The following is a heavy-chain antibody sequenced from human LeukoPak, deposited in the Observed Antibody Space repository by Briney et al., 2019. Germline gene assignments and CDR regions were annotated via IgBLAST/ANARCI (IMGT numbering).Heavy chain of an antibody. V-gene: IGHV3-21*01. J-gene: IGHJ4*02. D-gene: IGHD6-25*01. CDR1: GFTFSSYS. Sequence: KAGGSLRLSCAASGFTFSSYSLNWVRQARAKGLEWVSSISGSSSYIYYADSVKGRFTISRDNAKNSLYLQMNSLRAEDTAVYYCARSTSIAADFDYWGQGTLVTVSS. CDR3: ARSTSIAADFDY. CDR2: ISGSSSYI.